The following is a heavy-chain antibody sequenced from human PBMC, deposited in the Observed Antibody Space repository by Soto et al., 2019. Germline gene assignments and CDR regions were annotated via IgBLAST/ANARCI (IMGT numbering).Heavy chain of an antibody. Sequence: SVKVSCKASGYTFSIYGIIWVRQAPGQGLEWMGGIIPIFGTANYAQKFQGRVTITADESTSTAYMELSSLRSEDTAVYYCARGKGDTAMVGWDYYYYGMDVWGQGTTVTAP. CDR1: GYTFSIYG. D-gene: IGHD5-18*01. J-gene: IGHJ6*02. CDR2: IIPIFGTA. V-gene: IGHV1-69*13. CDR3: ARGKGDTAMVGWDYYYYGMDV.